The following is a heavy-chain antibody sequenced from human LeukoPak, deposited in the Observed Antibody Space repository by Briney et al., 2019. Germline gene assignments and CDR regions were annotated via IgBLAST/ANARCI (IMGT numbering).Heavy chain of an antibody. J-gene: IGHJ4*02. CDR2: IYYSGST. CDR1: GGSISSSSYY. D-gene: IGHD4-17*01. CDR3: TYGAYG. Sequence: SETLSLTCTVSGGSISSSSYYWGWIRQPPGKGLEWIGSIYYSGSTYYNPSLKSRVIIAVDTAKNQFSLKLSSVTAADTAVYYATYGAYGWGQGTLVTVSS. V-gene: IGHV4-39*01.